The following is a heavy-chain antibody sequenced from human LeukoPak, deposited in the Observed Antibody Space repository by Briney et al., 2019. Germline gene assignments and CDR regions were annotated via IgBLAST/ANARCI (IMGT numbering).Heavy chain of an antibody. CDR3: ARTHIVVVPAATDDAFDI. Sequence: PGGSLRLSCAVSGFTVTDNYMSWIRQPPGKGLEWIGEINHSGSTNYNPSLKSRVTISIDTSKNQFSLKLSSVTAADTAVYYCARTHIVVVPAATDDAFDIWGQGTMVTVSS. V-gene: IGHV4-34*01. D-gene: IGHD2-2*01. CDR2: INHSGST. J-gene: IGHJ3*02. CDR1: GFTVTDNY.